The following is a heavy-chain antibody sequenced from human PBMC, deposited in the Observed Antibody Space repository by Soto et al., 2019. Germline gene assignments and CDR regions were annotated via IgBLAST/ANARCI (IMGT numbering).Heavy chain of an antibody. J-gene: IGHJ5*01. Sequence: PGESLKISCKASGYNFTAFWIHWVRQMPGKGLEWLGKIDPSDSYTNYSPSFEGHVTISTDNSITTAYLQWSSLRASDTALYFCARVHKNWFDSWAPGTMVTVSS. CDR2: IDPSDSYT. V-gene: IGHV5-10-1*01. CDR3: ARVHKNWFDS. CDR1: GYNFTAFW.